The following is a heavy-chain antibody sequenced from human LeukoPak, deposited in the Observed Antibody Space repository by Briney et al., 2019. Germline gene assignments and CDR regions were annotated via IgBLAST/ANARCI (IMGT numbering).Heavy chain of an antibody. CDR2: IYSDGST. J-gene: IGHJ4*02. CDR1: GFTVSSNY. CDR3: AKLKYGIAAAGTELDY. V-gene: IGHV3-53*01. D-gene: IGHD6-13*01. Sequence: PGGSLRLSCAASGFTVSSNYMSWVRQAPGKGLEWVSVIYSDGSTYYADSVKGRFTISRDNSKNTLYLQMDSLRAEDTAVYYCAKLKYGIAAAGTELDYWGQGTLVTVSS.